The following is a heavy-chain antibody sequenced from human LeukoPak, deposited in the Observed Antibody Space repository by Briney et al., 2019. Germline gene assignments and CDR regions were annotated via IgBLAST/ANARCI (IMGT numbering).Heavy chain of an antibody. Sequence: PSETLSLTCTVSGGSISSYYWSWIRQPPGKGLEWIGYIHYSGSTNYKASLKSRVSISVDTSKNQFSLKLSSVTAADTAVYYCARDRRYYDSSGNIRGFDYWGQGTLVTVSS. CDR2: IHYSGST. J-gene: IGHJ4*02. V-gene: IGHV4-59*01. D-gene: IGHD3-22*01. CDR3: ARDRRYYDSSGNIRGFDY. CDR1: GGSISSYY.